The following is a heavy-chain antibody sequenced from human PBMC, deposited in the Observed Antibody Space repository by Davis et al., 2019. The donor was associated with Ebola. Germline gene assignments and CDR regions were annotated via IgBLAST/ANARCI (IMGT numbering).Heavy chain of an antibody. CDR3: AKDFTIST. D-gene: IGHD3-3*01. CDR1: GFTFSNYA. Sequence: PGGSLRLSCAASGFTFSNYAMSWVRQAPGGGLEWVAGISVTGADIKYDDSVKGRFTISRDNSKNTLYLDMNSVRAEDTAIYYCAKDFTISTWGQGTLVTVSS. J-gene: IGHJ5*02. V-gene: IGHV3-23*01. CDR2: ISVTGADI.